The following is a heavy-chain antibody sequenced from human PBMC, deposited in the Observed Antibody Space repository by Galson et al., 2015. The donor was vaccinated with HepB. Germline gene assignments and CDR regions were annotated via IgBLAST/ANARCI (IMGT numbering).Heavy chain of an antibody. V-gene: IGHV3-7*03. J-gene: IGHJ4*02. CDR2: IKQDGSEN. CDR1: GFTFGSYW. CDR3: ARVRGGYDFDY. D-gene: IGHD5-12*01. Sequence: SLRLSCAASGFTFGSYWMSWVRQAPGKGLEWVANIKQDGSENYYVDSVKGRFAISRDNAKNSPYLQMNSLRAEDTAVYYCARVRGGYDFDYWGQGTLVTVSS.